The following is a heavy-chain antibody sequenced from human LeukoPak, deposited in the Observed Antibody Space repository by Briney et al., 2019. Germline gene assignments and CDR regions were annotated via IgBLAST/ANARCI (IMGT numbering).Heavy chain of an antibody. CDR2: IYSGGST. CDR3: ARIEVGATTMDY. J-gene: IGHJ4*02. V-gene: IGHV3-53*01. D-gene: IGHD1-26*01. CDR1: GFTVSSNY. Sequence: GSLRLSCAASGFTVSSNYMSWVRQAPGKGLEWVSVIYSGGSTYYADSVKGRFTISRDNSKNTLYLQMNNLRAEDTAVYYCARIEVGATTMDYWGQGTLVTVSS.